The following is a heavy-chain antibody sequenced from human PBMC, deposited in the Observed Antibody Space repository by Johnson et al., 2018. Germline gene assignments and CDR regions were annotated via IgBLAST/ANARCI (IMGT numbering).Heavy chain of an antibody. J-gene: IGHJ4*01. V-gene: IGHV3-30*18. Sequence: QVQLVQSGGGVVQPGGSLRLSCAASGFSFSNYAMHWVRQAPGKGLEWVGVISSDGNGQLYADSVKGRFTISRDNSKNTLYLQMNTLSAEDTAVFYCVKTDCGNLGCKLLGLWGHGTLVTGSS. CDR1: GFSFSNYA. D-gene: IGHD3/OR15-3a*01. CDR3: VKTDCGNLGCKLLGL. CDR2: ISSDGNGQ.